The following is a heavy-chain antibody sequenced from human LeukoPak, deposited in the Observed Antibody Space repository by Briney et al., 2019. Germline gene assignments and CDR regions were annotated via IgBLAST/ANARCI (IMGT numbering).Heavy chain of an antibody. D-gene: IGHD2-2*01. CDR3: ARRGYCSSTSCYRVGTLDY. CDR2: INHSGST. V-gene: IGHV4-34*01. J-gene: IGHJ4*02. Sequence: SETLSLTCAVYGGSFSGYYWSWIRQPPGKGLEWIGEINHSGSTNYNPSLKSRVTISVDTSKNQFSLKLSSVTAADTAVYYCARRGYCSSTSCYRVGTLDYWGQGTLVTVSS. CDR1: GGSFSGYY.